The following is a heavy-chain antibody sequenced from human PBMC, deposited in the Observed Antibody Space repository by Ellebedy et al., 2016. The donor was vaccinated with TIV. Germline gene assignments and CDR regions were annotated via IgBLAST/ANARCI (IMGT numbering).Heavy chain of an antibody. CDR3: AKDSGPYSSSWYGNYYYYGMDV. CDR1: GFTFSSYW. V-gene: IGHV3-7*01. D-gene: IGHD6-13*01. Sequence: GESLKISXAASGFTFSSYWMTWVRQAPGKGLEWVANIKQDGSGKYYLDSVEGRFTISRDNAKNSLYLQMNSLRAEDTAVYYCAKDSGPYSSSWYGNYYYYGMDVWGQGTTVTVSS. CDR2: IKQDGSGK. J-gene: IGHJ6*02.